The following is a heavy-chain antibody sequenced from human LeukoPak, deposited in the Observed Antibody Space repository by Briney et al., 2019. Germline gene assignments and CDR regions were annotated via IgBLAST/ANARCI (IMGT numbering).Heavy chain of an antibody. CDR3: AKDSSYGSGTNWFDP. V-gene: IGHV3-30*04. Sequence: PGGSLRLSFAASGFTFSSYAMHWVRQAPGKGLEWVAVISYDGSNKYYADSVKGRFTISRDNSKNTLYLQMNSLRAEDTAVYYCAKDSSYGSGTNWFDPWGQGTLVTVSS. CDR2: ISYDGSNK. CDR1: GFTFSSYA. D-gene: IGHD3-10*01. J-gene: IGHJ5*02.